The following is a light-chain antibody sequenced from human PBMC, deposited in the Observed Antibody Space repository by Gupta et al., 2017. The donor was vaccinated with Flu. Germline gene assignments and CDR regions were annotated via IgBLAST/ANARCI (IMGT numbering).Light chain of an antibody. CDR1: SSDIGTYNY. CDR2: EVN. Sequence: ITISSTATSSDIGTYNYVSWYHHLPGHAPELLIFEVNSRRSGVPTRFSGSKSGNTASLTTAGLQAEDVAAYFCSSYTNTNTLFVFGGGTKVTVL. J-gene: IGLJ2*01. V-gene: IGLV2-14*01. CDR3: SSYTNTNTLFV.